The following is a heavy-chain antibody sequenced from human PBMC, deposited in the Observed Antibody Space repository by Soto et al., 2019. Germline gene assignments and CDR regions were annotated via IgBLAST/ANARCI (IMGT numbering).Heavy chain of an antibody. Sequence: QVQVVESGGGVVQPGRSLRLSCAASGFTFSSYGMHWVRQAPGKGLEWVAVIWYDGSNKYYADSVKGRFTISRDNSKNTLDLQMNSLRADDTAVYYCARGGSNLVDLDYWGQGTLVTVSS. V-gene: IGHV3-33*01. J-gene: IGHJ4*02. CDR3: ARGGSNLVDLDY. D-gene: IGHD2-15*01. CDR1: GFTFSSYG. CDR2: IWYDGSNK.